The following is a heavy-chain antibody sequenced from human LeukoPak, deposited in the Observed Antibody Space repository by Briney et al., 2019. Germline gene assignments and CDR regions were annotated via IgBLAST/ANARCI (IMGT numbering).Heavy chain of an antibody. V-gene: IGHV3-30*02. CDR1: GFSFSTYD. CDR3: AELGITMIGGV. Sequence: GGSLRLSCAASGFSFSTYDMHWVRQAPGKGLEWVAFIQYDGSDTYYADSVKGRFTISRDNAENSLYLQMNSLRAEDTAVYYCAELGITMIGGVWGKGTTVTISS. D-gene: IGHD3-10*02. CDR2: IQYDGSDT. J-gene: IGHJ6*04.